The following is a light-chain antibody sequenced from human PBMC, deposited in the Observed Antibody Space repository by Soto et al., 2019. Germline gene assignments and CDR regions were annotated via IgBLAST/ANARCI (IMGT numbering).Light chain of an antibody. CDR3: ATWDDSVDGYV. Sequence: QSVLTQPPSASGTPGQRVTISCSGSSSNIGSNTVNWYQQLPGTAPKLLIYSHNQRPSGVPDRFSVSKSGTSASLAISGLQSEDEADYYCATWDDSVDGYVFGTGTKLTVL. V-gene: IGLV1-44*01. CDR1: SSNIGSNT. CDR2: SHN. J-gene: IGLJ1*01.